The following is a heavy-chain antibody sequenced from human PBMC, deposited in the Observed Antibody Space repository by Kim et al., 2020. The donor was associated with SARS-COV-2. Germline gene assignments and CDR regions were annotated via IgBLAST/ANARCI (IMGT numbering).Heavy chain of an antibody. J-gene: IGHJ6*02. CDR2: T. CDR3: AREGPLGGMDV. Sequence: THSNPSLQSRVTISVDTSKNQFSLKLSSVTAADTAVYYCAREGPLGGMDVWGRGTTVTVSS. V-gene: IGHV4-59*01.